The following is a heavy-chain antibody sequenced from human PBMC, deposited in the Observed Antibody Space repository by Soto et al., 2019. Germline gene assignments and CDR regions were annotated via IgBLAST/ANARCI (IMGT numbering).Heavy chain of an antibody. CDR2: SNAGHGNT. CDR3: ARDQSYYGMDV. Sequence: ASVKVSCKCSVYAFTSYAMHWVRQAPGQRLDWMGLSNAGHGNTKYSQQFQGRVTITRDTSARTDYMELSSLRSEDTAVYYCARDQSYYGMDVWGQGTTVTVSS. J-gene: IGHJ6*02. V-gene: IGHV1-3*01. CDR1: VYAFTSYA.